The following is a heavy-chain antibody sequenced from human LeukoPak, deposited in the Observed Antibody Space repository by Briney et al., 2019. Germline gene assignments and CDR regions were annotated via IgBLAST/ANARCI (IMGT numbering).Heavy chain of an antibody. CDR1: GGSISNYY. D-gene: IGHD6-13*01. CDR3: ARGLPVYVEQQTRDRWFDP. V-gene: IGHV4-34*01. Sequence: SETLSLTCTVSGGSISNYYWTWIRQPPGKGLEWIGEINHSGSTNYNPSLKSRVTISVDTSKNQFSLKLSSVTAADTAVYYCARGLPVYVEQQTRDRWFDPWGQGTLVTVSS. J-gene: IGHJ5*02. CDR2: INHSGST.